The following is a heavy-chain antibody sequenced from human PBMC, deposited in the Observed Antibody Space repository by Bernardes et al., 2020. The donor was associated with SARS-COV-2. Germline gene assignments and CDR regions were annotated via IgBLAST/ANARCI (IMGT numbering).Heavy chain of an antibody. CDR2: GSP. J-gene: IGHJ4*02. Sequence: GSPNYNPSLKRPVTLSVDTSKNQFSLKLRSVTAADTAVYYCAKSERGSNYAKYDYWGQGTLVTVTS. CDR3: AKSERGSNYAKYDY. V-gene: IGHV4-59*01. D-gene: IGHD3-16*01.